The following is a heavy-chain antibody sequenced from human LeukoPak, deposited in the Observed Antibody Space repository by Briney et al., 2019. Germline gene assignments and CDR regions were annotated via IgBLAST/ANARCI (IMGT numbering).Heavy chain of an antibody. D-gene: IGHD3-22*01. J-gene: IGHJ4*02. CDR3: ARVRDSSGYLDY. CDR1: GFTFSSYG. Sequence: GGSLRLSCAASGFTFSSYGMHWVRQAPGKGLEWVAFIRYDGSNKYYADSVKGRFTISRDNAKNSLYLQMNSLRAEDTAVYYCARVRDSSGYLDYWGQGTLVTVSS. V-gene: IGHV3-30*02. CDR2: IRYDGSNK.